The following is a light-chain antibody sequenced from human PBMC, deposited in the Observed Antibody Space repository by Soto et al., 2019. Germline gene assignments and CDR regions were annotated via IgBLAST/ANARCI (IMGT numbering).Light chain of an antibody. CDR3: QSYDNNRSWV. J-gene: IGLJ3*02. CDR1: SSNIGAGYD. V-gene: IGLV1-40*01. Sequence: QSVLTQPPSVSGAPGQTVTISCTGSSSNIGAGYDVHWYQQLPGTAPKLLIYVTSNRPSGVPDRFSGSKSGTSASLAITGLQAEDEADYYCQSYDNNRSWVFGGGTKVTVL. CDR2: VTS.